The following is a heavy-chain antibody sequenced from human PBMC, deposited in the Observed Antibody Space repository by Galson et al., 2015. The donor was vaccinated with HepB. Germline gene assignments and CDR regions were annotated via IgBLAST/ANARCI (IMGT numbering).Heavy chain of an antibody. CDR2: ILSNGNT. V-gene: IGHV3-23*01. D-gene: IGHD3-10*01. Sequence: SLRLSCAASGFTFNDYTMGWVRQAPRKGLEWVSAILSNGNTYYTDSVKGPFTISRDNSKKTLDLQMNSLRVEDTAVYFCARRVEGNFDFWGQGTLVTVSS. CDR3: ARRVEGNFDF. CDR1: GFTFNDYT. J-gene: IGHJ4*02.